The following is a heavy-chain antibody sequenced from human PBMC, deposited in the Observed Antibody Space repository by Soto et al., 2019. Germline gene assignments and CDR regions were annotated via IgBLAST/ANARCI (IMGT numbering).Heavy chain of an antibody. V-gene: IGHV4-30-2*01. Sequence: QLPLQASGSGLVTPSQTLSLTCTVSGASITSGRYYWSWIRQAPGEALEWIGNIHVTGYTSFSPALKGRVTMSVDTYKNQFSLNVNSVTAAATDVYLCSRGGALRPSGHVTLAFWGQGTLVTVSS. CDR1: GASITSGRYY. J-gene: IGHJ4*02. CDR2: IHVTGYT. CDR3: SRGGALRPSGHVTLAF. D-gene: IGHD1-26*01.